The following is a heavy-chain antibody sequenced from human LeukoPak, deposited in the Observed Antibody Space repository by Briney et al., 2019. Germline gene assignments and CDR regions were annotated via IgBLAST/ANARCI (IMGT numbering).Heavy chain of an antibody. Sequence: GGSLRLSCAASGFTFSSYWMSWVRQAPGKGLEWVANIKQDGSEKYYVDSVKGRFTISRDNAKNSLYLQMNSLKTDDTAVYYCTTEYFYGSGHLDWGQGTLVTVSS. D-gene: IGHD3-10*01. CDR1: GFTFSSYW. CDR2: IKQDGSEK. J-gene: IGHJ4*02. CDR3: TTEYFYGSGHLD. V-gene: IGHV3-7*03.